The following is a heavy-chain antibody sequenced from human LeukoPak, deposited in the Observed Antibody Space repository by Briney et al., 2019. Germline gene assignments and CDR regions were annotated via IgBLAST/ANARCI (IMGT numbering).Heavy chain of an antibody. Sequence: SGGSLRLSCAASGFTISSYWMSWVRQAPGKGLEWVANIKQDGSEKYYVDSVKGRFTISRDNAKNSLYLQMNSLRAEDTAVYYCARRSPYSSSRIPDYWGQGTLVTVSS. CDR1: GFTISSYW. D-gene: IGHD6-6*01. CDR3: ARRSPYSSSRIPDY. V-gene: IGHV3-7*01. J-gene: IGHJ4*02. CDR2: IKQDGSEK.